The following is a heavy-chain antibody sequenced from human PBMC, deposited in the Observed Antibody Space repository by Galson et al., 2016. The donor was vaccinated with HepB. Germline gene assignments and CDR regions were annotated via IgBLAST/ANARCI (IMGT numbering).Heavy chain of an antibody. CDR3: ARGPSIRASDFDP. CDR2: IGWNNGPT. Sequence: SLRLSCAGSGFKFDDYALHWVRQTPGKGLEWVSSIGWNNGPTMYAGSVKGRFTVSRDNTKNSVFLQMNSLRPDDTAFYYVARGPSIRASDFDPLGQGTLFTVSS. J-gene: IGHJ5*02. V-gene: IGHV3-9*01. D-gene: IGHD2-21*02. CDR1: GFKFDDYA.